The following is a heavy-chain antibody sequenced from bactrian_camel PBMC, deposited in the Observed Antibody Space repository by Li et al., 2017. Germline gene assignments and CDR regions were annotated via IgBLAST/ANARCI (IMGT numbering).Heavy chain of an antibody. V-gene: IGHV3S6*01. D-gene: IGHD6*01. CDR1: GFDFSSYL. CDR2: IYSDGSKT. J-gene: IGHJ6*01. Sequence: QLVESGGGAVQPGGSLRLSCAASGFDFSSYLMSWVRQAPGKGLEWVSSIYSDGSKTYYSDSVKGRFTISRDNAKNTLYLQLNSLKTEDTAMYYCAKDRNGGSWYVEPLADFGYWGQGTQVTVS. CDR3: AKDRNGGSWYVEPLADFGY.